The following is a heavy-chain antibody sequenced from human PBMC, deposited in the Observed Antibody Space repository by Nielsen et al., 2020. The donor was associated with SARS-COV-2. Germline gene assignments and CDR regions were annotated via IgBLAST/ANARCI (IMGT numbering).Heavy chain of an antibody. CDR1: GFTFSNSA. CDR2: ISYDGSDE. J-gene: IGHJ4*02. CDR3: AKDFHGSVADFFGN. D-gene: IGHD2-2*03. Sequence: GGSLRLSCTASGFTFSNSAMSWVRQAPGKGLEWVATISYDGSDEHYADSVKGRFTISRDNSKNTLYLQMNSLRAEDTALYFCAKDFHGSVADFFGNWGQGTLVTVSS. V-gene: IGHV3-30*18.